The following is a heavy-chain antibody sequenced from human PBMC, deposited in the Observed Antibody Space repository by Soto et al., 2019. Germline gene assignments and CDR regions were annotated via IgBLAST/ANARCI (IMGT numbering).Heavy chain of an antibody. D-gene: IGHD6-19*01. CDR3: ASPAQYSSGWSFDY. V-gene: IGHV3-48*02. CDR2: ISSSSSTI. Sequence: EVQLVESGGGLVQPGGSLRLSCAASGFTFSSYSMNWVRQAPGKGLEWVSYISSSSSTIYYADSVKGRFTISRDNAKNSLYLQINSLRDEDTAVYYCASPAQYSSGWSFDYWGQGTLVTVSS. J-gene: IGHJ4*02. CDR1: GFTFSSYS.